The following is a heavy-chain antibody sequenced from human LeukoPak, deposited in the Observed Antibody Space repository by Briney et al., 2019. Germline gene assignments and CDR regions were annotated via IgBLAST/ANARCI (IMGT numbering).Heavy chain of an antibody. CDR3: AVTTVVTPINWYFDL. J-gene: IGHJ2*01. Sequence: ASVKVSCKASGYTFTSYDINWVRQATGQGLEWMGWMNPNSGNTGYAQKFQGRVTMTRNTSISTAYMELSSLRSEDTAVYYCAVTTVVTPINWYFDLWGRGTLVTVYS. D-gene: IGHD4-23*01. CDR1: GYTFTSYD. V-gene: IGHV1-8*01. CDR2: MNPNSGNT.